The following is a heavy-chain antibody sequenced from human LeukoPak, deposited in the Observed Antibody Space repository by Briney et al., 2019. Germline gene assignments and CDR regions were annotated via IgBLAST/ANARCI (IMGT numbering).Heavy chain of an antibody. CDR1: GYSISSSYY. J-gene: IGHJ4*02. CDR2: IYHSGST. Sequence: PSETLSLTCAVSGYSISSSYYWGWIRQPPGKGLEWIGTIYHSGSTHYNPSLKSRVTLSVDTCKNQFSLKLRSVTAADTAVYYCASLPSNTVTHDYWGREPWSPSPQ. CDR3: ASLPSNTVTHDY. V-gene: IGHV4-38-2*01. D-gene: IGHD4-11*01.